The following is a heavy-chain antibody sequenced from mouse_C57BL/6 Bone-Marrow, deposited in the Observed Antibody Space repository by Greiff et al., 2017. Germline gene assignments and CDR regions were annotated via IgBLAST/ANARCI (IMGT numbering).Heavy chain of an antibody. CDR3: TTTAYCYGNSYAAY. CDR2: IDPENGDT. J-gene: IGHJ3*01. V-gene: IGHV14-4*01. D-gene: IGHD1-1*01. CDR1: GFNIKDDY. Sequence: EVQLQQSGAELVRPGASVKLSCTASGFNIKDDYMPWVKQRPEQGLERIGWIDPENGDTEYDSKFQGKATITADTSSNTAYLQLSSLTSADTAVYYCTTTAYCYGNSYAAYWGQGTLVTVSA.